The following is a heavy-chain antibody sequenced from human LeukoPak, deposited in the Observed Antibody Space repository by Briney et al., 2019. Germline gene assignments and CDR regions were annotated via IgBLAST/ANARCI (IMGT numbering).Heavy chain of an antibody. CDR3: ARDSPYYYDSSGYYYYYGMDV. CDR2: ISAYNGNT. Sequence: ASVKVSCKASGYTFTSYGISWVRQAPGQGLEWMGWISAYNGNTNYAQKLQGRVTMTTDTSTSTAYMELRGLRSDDTAVYYCARDSPYYYDSSGYYYYYGMDVWGQGTTVTVSS. V-gene: IGHV1-18*01. D-gene: IGHD3-22*01. J-gene: IGHJ6*02. CDR1: GYTFTSYG.